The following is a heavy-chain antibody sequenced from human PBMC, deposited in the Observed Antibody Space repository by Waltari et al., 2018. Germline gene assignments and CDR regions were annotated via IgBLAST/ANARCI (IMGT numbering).Heavy chain of an antibody. CDR1: GGSISRFSHP. J-gene: IGHJ5*02. CDR3: ARWLDGSGFNWFDL. Sequence: QLQLHESGPGLVKPSETLSLTCTVAGGSISRFSHPRVWIRQPPGQGLAWIGTTFCSGTTYYNSSLKSRVTISVDTSKNQFSLKLNSVTATDTAVYYCARWLDGSGFNWFDLWGQGTGVTVSS. D-gene: IGHD6-19*01. CDR2: TFCSGTT. V-gene: IGHV4-39*01.